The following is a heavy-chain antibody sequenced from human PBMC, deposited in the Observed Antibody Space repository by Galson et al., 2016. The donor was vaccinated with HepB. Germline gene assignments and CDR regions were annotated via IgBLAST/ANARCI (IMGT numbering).Heavy chain of an antibody. CDR1: GYTLTYLS. CDR3: ATVGADQYYYHYGMDV. J-gene: IGHJ6*02. V-gene: IGHV1-24*01. Sequence: SVKVSCKVSGYTLTYLSIHWVRQAPGKGLEWMGGFDPEDGAPIYAQKSQGRVMVTEDTSTDTAYMELSSLRSEDTAVYYCATVGADQYYYHYGMDVWGQGTTVTVSS. CDR2: FDPEDGAP. D-gene: IGHD1-26*01.